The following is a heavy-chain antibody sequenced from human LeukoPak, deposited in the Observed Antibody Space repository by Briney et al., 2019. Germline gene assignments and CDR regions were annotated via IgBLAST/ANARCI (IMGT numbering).Heavy chain of an antibody. Sequence: GESLKISCKASGYSFTNYWIGWVRQMPGKGLEWMGIIYPGDSETRYSPSVEGQVTISVDKSITTAYLQWSSLKASDTAMYYCARELSAPDDYRGQGTLVTVSS. D-gene: IGHD3-10*01. CDR1: GYSFTNYW. V-gene: IGHV5-51*01. CDR3: ARELSAPDDY. CDR2: IYPGDSET. J-gene: IGHJ4*02.